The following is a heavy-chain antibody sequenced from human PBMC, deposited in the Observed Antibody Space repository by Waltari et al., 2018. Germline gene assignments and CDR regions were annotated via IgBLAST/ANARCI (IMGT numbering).Heavy chain of an antibody. J-gene: IGHJ4*02. CDR1: GYTFTGYY. CDR3: ARDLGSDYGNRDY. D-gene: IGHD4-17*01. V-gene: IGHV1-2*06. CDR2: INPNSGDT. Sequence: QVHLVQSGAEVKKPGASVKVSCKASGYTFTGYYIQWVRRAPGQGLEWMGRINPNSGDTNYAQKVQGRGTLTRDTSINTAYMELSSLKSDDTAVYYCARDLGSDYGNRDYWGQGTLVTVPS.